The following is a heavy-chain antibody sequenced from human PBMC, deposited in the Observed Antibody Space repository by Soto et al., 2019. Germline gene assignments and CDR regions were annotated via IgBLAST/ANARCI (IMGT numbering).Heavy chain of an antibody. D-gene: IGHD3-22*01. CDR3: ARSSRASSGYYYVDY. CDR1: GGSISSGGYY. CDR2: IYYSGST. V-gene: IGHV4-31*03. J-gene: IGHJ4*02. Sequence: QVQLQESGPGLVKPSQTLSLTCTVSGGSISSGGYYWSWIRQHPGKGLEWIGYIYYSGSTYYNPYLMSRVTISVDTSKNQFSLKLSSVTAADTAVYYCARSSRASSGYYYVDYWGQGTLVTVSS.